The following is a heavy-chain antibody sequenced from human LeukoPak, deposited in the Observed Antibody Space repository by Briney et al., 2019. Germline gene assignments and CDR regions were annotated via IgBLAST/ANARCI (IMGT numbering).Heavy chain of an antibody. Sequence: TSETLSLTCTVSGGSISSRSYYWGWIRQPPGKGLEWIGSIYHSGSTYYNPSLKSRVTISVDTSKNQFSLKLSSVTAADTAVYYCVRDPNQSSSNWHGPDWGQGTLVTVSS. CDR1: GGSISSRSYY. CDR3: VRDPNQSSSNWHGPD. J-gene: IGHJ4*02. D-gene: IGHD6-13*01. V-gene: IGHV4-39*07. CDR2: IYHSGST.